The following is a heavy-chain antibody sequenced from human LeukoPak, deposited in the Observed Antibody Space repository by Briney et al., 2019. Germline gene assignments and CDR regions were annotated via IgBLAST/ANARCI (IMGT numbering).Heavy chain of an antibody. CDR3: AKDLPSSGWSHFES. Sequence: GGSLRLSCAASGFSLAVYAMHWVRQIPGKGLEWVSGITWNSGHIGYAESVKGRFTISRDNAKSSLYLHMDSLRPEDTAFYYCAKDLPSSGWSHFESWGQGTLVTVSS. V-gene: IGHV3-9*01. J-gene: IGHJ4*02. CDR2: ITWNSGHI. CDR1: GFSLAVYA. D-gene: IGHD6-19*01.